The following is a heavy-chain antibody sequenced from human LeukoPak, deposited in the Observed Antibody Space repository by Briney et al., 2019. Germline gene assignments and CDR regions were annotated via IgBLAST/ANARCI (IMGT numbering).Heavy chain of an antibody. CDR3: ARRNTYYDTSGYYYYFDL. CDR2: INVGDGIT. J-gene: IGHJ4*02. V-gene: IGHV1-3*01. CDR1: GYTFITST. Sequence: ASVKVSCKASGYTFITSTRHWVRQAPGQRLDGRGWINVGDGITKYSPRFQGRVTFTRDSSASTANMELSSLTSADTAVYYCARRNTYYDTSGYYYYFDLWGQGTLVTVSS. D-gene: IGHD3-22*01.